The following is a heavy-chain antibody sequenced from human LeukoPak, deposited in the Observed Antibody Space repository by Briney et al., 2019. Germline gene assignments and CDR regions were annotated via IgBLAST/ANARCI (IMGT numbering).Heavy chain of an antibody. CDR1: GYTFTGYY. CDR3: ARGDYNWNDGERYYGMDV. D-gene: IGHD1-20*01. V-gene: IGHV1-2*02. J-gene: IGHJ6*02. Sequence: ASVNVSCKASGYTFTGYYMHWVRQAPGQGLEWMGWINPNSGGTNYAQKFQGRVTMTRDTSISTAYMELSRLRSDDTAVYYCARGDYNWNDGERYYGMDVWGQGTTVTVSS. CDR2: INPNSGGT.